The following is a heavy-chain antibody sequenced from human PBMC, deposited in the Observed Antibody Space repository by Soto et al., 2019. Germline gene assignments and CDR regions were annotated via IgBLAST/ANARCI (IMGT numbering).Heavy chain of an antibody. Sequence: ASVKVSCKASGGTFSSYAISWVRQAPGQGLEWMGGIIPIFGTANYAQKFQGRVTIIADESTSTAYMELSSLRSEDTAVYYCARDVLSSYYDILTGSYYFDYWGQGTLVTVSS. CDR2: IIPIFGTA. J-gene: IGHJ4*02. CDR1: GGTFSSYA. CDR3: ARDVLSSYYDILTGSYYFDY. V-gene: IGHV1-69*13. D-gene: IGHD3-9*01.